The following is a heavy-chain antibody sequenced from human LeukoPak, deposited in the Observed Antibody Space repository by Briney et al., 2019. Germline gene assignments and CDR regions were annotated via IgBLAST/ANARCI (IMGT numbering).Heavy chain of an antibody. CDR3: ARTSKVTSVMDI. CDR1: GFTFSTYS. D-gene: IGHD3-16*01. V-gene: IGHV3-21*01. J-gene: IGHJ3*02. Sequence: GSLRLSCAASGFTFSTYSMKWVRQAPGKGLEWVSSISSSSSYIYYADSVKGRFTISRENAKDSLYLQMNNVRAGDTAVYFCARTSKVTSVMDIWGQGTMVAVSS. CDR2: ISSSSSYI.